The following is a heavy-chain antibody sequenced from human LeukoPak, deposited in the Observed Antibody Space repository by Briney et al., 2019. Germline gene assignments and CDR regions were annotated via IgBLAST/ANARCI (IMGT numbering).Heavy chain of an antibody. Sequence: SETVSLTCTVSGASISSYYWSWIRQPPGKGLEWIGYIHYSGSTNYNPSLKSRVTISVDTSKNQFSLRLSSVTAADTAVYYCARHRYYYDSSGYYYQPWGQGTLVTVSS. V-gene: IGHV4-59*01. CDR3: ARHRYYYDSSGYYYQP. CDR2: IHYSGST. J-gene: IGHJ5*02. D-gene: IGHD3-22*01. CDR1: GASISSYY.